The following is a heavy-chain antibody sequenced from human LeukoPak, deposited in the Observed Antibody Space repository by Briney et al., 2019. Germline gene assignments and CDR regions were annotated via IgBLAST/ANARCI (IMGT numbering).Heavy chain of an antibody. Sequence: GRSLRLSCAASGFTFDDYAMHWVRQAPGKGLEWVSGISWNSGSIGYADSVKGRFTISRDNAKNSLYLQVNSLRAEDTALYYCASLLAAFDIWGQGTMVTVSS. CDR3: ASLLAAFDI. CDR2: ISWNSGSI. CDR1: GFTFDDYA. J-gene: IGHJ3*02. V-gene: IGHV3-9*01.